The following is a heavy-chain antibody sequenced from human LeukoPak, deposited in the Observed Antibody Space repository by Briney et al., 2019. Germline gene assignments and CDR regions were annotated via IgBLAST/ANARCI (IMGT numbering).Heavy chain of an antibody. J-gene: IGHJ4*02. CDR3: ARGPPTLGIDY. Sequence: SETLSLTCTVSGNSISTNNYYWGWIRQPPGKGLEWIGSIYYSGSTYYNLSLKNRVTMSVDTSRNQFSLRLSSVTAADTAVYYCARGPPTLGIDYWAREPWSPSPQ. CDR2: IYYSGST. V-gene: IGHV4-39*01. CDR1: GNSISTNNYY.